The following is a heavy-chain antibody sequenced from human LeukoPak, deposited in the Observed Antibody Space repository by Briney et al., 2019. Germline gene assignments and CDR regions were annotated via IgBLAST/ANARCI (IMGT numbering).Heavy chain of an antibody. CDR1: GGTFSSYA. Sequence: SVKVSCKASGGTFSSYAISWVRQAPGQGREWMGGIIPIFGTANYAQKFQGRVTITTDESTSTAYMELSSLRSEDTAVYYCANLWVQQGNLHDYWGQRTLVTVSS. V-gene: IGHV1-69*05. J-gene: IGHJ4*02. CDR3: ANLWVQQGNLHDY. D-gene: IGHD1-1*01. CDR2: IIPIFGTA.